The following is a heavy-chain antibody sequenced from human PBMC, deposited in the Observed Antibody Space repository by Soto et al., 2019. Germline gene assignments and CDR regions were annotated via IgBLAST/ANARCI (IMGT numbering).Heavy chain of an antibody. D-gene: IGHD3-10*01. J-gene: IGHJ6*02. CDR3: ARGRGVLGYYYYGMDV. CDR2: MNPNSGNT. Sequence: QVQLVQSGAEVKKPGASVKVSCKASGYTFTSYDINWVRQATGQGLEWMGWMNPNSGNTGYAQKVQGRVTMTRNTSISTAYMELSSLRSEDTAVYYCARGRGVLGYYYYGMDVWGQGTTVTVSS. CDR1: GYTFTSYD. V-gene: IGHV1-8*01.